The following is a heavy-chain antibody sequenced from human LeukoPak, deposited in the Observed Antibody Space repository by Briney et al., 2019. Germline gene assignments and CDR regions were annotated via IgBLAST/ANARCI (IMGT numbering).Heavy chain of an antibody. Sequence: SETLSLTCTVSGGSISSYYWSWIRQPPGKGLEWIGYIYYSGSTNYNPPLKSRVTISVDTSKNQFSLKLSSVTAADTAVYYCAREVGSRIFDYWGQGTLVTVSS. J-gene: IGHJ4*02. D-gene: IGHD1-26*01. CDR2: IYYSGST. CDR1: GGSISSYY. V-gene: IGHV4-59*01. CDR3: AREVGSRIFDY.